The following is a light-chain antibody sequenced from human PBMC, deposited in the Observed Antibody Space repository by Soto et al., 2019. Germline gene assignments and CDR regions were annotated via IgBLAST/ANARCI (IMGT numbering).Light chain of an antibody. V-gene: IGLV2-8*01. Sequence: LTQPPSASGSPGQSVTISCTGTSSDVGGYNYVSWYQHHPGKAPRLVVYEVSKRPSGVPDRFSGSKSGNTASLTVSGLQTEDEADYYCTSYAGSLPVVFGGGTKVTVL. CDR2: EVS. CDR1: SSDVGGYNY. J-gene: IGLJ2*01. CDR3: TSYAGSLPVV.